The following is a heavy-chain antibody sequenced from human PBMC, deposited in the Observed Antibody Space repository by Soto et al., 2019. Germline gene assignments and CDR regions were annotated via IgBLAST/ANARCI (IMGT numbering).Heavy chain of an antibody. V-gene: IGHV4-39*01. D-gene: IGHD3-22*01. Sequence: SATLSLTCRVSDGSINSDSSYWGWIRQPPGKGLEWIGVINHSGSTYHNLSLKGRVTMSVDASRNLFSLKLTSMTAADTAVYYCARLGGYVSVGYYYLWDSWGQGTLVTVSS. CDR3: ARLGGYVSVGYYYLWDS. CDR1: DGSINSDSSY. J-gene: IGHJ4*02. CDR2: INHSGST.